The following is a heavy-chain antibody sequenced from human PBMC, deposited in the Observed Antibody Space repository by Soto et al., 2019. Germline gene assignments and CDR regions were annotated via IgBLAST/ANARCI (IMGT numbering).Heavy chain of an antibody. D-gene: IGHD2-15*01. Sequence: SVKVSCKASGGTFSSYAISWVRQAPGQGLEWMGGIIPIFGTANYAQKFQGRVTITADESTSTAYMELSSLRSEGTAVYYCARANCSGGSCYPPYNYYYGMDVWGQGTTVTVSS. J-gene: IGHJ6*02. CDR3: ARANCSGGSCYPPYNYYYGMDV. V-gene: IGHV1-69*13. CDR1: GGTFSSYA. CDR2: IIPIFGTA.